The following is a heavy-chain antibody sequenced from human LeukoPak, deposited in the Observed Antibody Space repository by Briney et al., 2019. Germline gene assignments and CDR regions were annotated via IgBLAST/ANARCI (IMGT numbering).Heavy chain of an antibody. V-gene: IGHV3-30*02. CDR1: GFTFSSYG. D-gene: IGHD3-10*01. CDR3: AKDRLPRWFGESYYFDY. Sequence: GGSLRLSCAASGFTFSSYGMHWVRQAPGKGLEWVAFIRYDGSNKYYADSVKGRFTISRDNSKNTLYLQMNSLRAEDTAVYYCAKDRLPRWFGESYYFDYWGQGTLVTVSS. CDR2: IRYDGSNK. J-gene: IGHJ4*02.